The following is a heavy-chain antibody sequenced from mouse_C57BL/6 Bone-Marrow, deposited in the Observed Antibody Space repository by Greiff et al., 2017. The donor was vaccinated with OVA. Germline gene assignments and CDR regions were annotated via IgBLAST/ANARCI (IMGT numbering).Heavy chain of an antibody. D-gene: IGHD1-1*01. V-gene: IGHV5-6*01. CDR2: ISSGGSYT. CDR1: GFTFRSYG. CDR3: ARPVVANAMDY. J-gene: IGHJ4*01. Sequence: EVKLQESGGDLVKPGGSLKLSCAASGFTFRSYGLSLVRPTPDQRLAWVATISSGGSYTYYPDSVKGRFTISRDNAKNTLYLQMSSLKSEDTAMYYCARPVVANAMDYWGQGTSVTVSS.